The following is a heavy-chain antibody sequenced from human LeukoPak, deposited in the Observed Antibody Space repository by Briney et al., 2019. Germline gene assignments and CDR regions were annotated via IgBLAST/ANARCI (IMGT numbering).Heavy chain of an antibody. CDR1: DYSISSANY. CDR2: IYHSGST. Sequence: KPSETLSLTCAVSDYSISSANYWGWIRQPPGKGLEWIGSIYHSGSTDYNPSLKSRVTISVDTSKNQFSLKLRSVTAADTAVYYCARDQAYCGGDCYFDFWGQGTLVTVSS. V-gene: IGHV4-38-2*02. J-gene: IGHJ4*02. CDR3: ARDQAYCGGDCYFDF. D-gene: IGHD2-21*02.